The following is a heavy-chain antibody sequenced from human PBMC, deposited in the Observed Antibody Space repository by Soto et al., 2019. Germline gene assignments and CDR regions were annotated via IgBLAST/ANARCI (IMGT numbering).Heavy chain of an antibody. CDR2: ILYDGSKK. CDR3: VRDLALMADY. J-gene: IGHJ4*02. D-gene: IGHD3-16*01. CDR1: GFNLNTYG. Sequence: GGSLRLSCVASGFNLNTYGTYWVRQAPGKGLQWVAQILYDGSKKHYADSVRGRFTITRDNSKNTVYLQMDSLRVDDTAMYYCVRDLALMADYWGQGTLVTVSS. V-gene: IGHV3-30*03.